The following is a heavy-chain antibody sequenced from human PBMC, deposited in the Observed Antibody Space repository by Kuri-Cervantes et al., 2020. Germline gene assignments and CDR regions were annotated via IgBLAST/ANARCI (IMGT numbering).Heavy chain of an antibody. CDR3: VRGMGEV. CDR1: GFTFRTYW. CDR2: INAEGTLI. D-gene: IGHD3-16*01. J-gene: IGHJ3*01. V-gene: IGHV3-74*01. Sequence: GESLKISCAASGFTFRTYWLHWVRQPPGRGLEWVSRINAEGTLITYADSVKGRFTISRDNVKNTLHLQMNSLRAEDTAAYFCVRGMGEVWGQGTLVTVSS.